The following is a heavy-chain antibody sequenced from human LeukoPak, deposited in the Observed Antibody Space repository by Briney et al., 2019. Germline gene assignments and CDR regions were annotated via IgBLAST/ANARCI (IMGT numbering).Heavy chain of an antibody. D-gene: IGHD1-14*01. CDR1: GYTFTNFG. CDR3: ARGAGQAIYPFDS. CDR2: ITPYNGNT. Sequence: ASVKVSCKASGYTFTNFGISWVRQAPGQGLEWMGWITPYNGNTNYAQKLQGRVTLTTDTSTSTAYMELRSLRSDDTAVYYCARGAGQAIYPFDSWGQGTLVTVSS. J-gene: IGHJ4*02. V-gene: IGHV1-18*01.